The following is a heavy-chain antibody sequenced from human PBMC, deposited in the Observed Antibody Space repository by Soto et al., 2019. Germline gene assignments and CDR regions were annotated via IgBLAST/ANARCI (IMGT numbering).Heavy chain of an antibody. J-gene: IGHJ4*02. CDR1: GFTFSSYW. V-gene: IGHV3-7*05. D-gene: IGHD3-9*01. CDR2: IKQDGSEK. Sequence: EVQLVESGGGLVQPGGSLRLSCAASGFTFSSYWMSWVRQAPGKGLEWVANIKQDGSEKYYVDSVKGRFTISRDNAKNSLYLQMNSLRAEDTAVYYCARDRGYDISVSRTNFDYWGQGTLVTVSS. CDR3: ARDRGYDISVSRTNFDY.